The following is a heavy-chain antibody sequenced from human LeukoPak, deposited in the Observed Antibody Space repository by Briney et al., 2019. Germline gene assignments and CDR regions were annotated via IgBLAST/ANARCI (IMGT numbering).Heavy chain of an antibody. CDR1: GFTFSSYA. CDR2: IWYDGSNK. Sequence: PGGPLRLSCAASGFTFSSYAMHWVRQAPGKGLEWVAVIWYDGSNKYYADSVKGRFTISRDNSKNTLYLQMNSLRAEDTAVYYCARAGYDYVWGSYRYTGAFDYWGQGTLVTVSS. CDR3: ARAGYDYVWGSYRYTGAFDY. J-gene: IGHJ4*02. D-gene: IGHD3-16*02. V-gene: IGHV3-33*08.